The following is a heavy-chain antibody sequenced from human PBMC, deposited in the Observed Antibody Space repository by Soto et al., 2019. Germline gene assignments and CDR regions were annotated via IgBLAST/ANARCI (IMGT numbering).Heavy chain of an antibody. V-gene: IGHV3-48*03. Sequence: GGSLRLSCAASGFTFSSYEMNWVRQAPGKGLEWVSYISSSGSTIYYADSVKGRFTISRDNAKNSLYLQMNSLRAEDTSVYYCARGSSSYYFDYWGQGTLVTVSS. CDR1: GFTFSSYE. D-gene: IGHD6-6*01. J-gene: IGHJ4*02. CDR2: ISSSGSTI. CDR3: ARGSSSYYFDY.